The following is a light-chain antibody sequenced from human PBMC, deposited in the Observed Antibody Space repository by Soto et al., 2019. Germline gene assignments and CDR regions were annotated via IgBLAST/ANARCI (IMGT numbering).Light chain of an antibody. CDR1: ISNIGSNT. J-gene: IGLJ3*02. CDR3: AAWDDSLNGRV. Sequence: QAVVTQPPSASGTPGQRVTISCSGSISNIGSNTVNWYQQLPGTAPTLLIYSNNQRPSGVPDRFSGSKSGTSASLAISGLQYEDEADYYCAAWDDSLNGRVFGGGTKLTVL. CDR2: SNN. V-gene: IGLV1-44*01.